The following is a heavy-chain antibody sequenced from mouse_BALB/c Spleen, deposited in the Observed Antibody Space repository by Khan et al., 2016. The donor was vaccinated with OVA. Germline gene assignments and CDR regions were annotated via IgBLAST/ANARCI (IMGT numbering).Heavy chain of an antibody. Sequence: EVELVESGGGLVKPGGSLKLSCAASGFTFSDYYMYWVRQTPEMRLEWVATISDGGSYTYYPDSVKGRFAISRDDAKNNLYLQMTSLKSEDTAIYYGERGYYGNPFSYWGKGTLVTVAA. V-gene: IGHV5-4*02. CDR3: ERGYYGNPFSY. CDR2: ISDGGSYT. J-gene: IGHJ3*01. D-gene: IGHD2-1*01. CDR1: GFTFSDYY.